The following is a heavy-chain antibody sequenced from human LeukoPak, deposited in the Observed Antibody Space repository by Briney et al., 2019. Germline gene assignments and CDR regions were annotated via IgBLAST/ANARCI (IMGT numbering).Heavy chain of an antibody. Sequence: ASVKVSCKASGYTFTGYYMHWVRQAPGQGLEWMGWINPNSGGTNYAQKFQGRVTITRNTSISTAYMELSSLRSEDTAVYYCARGNKNWGFGSGFGYYYYMDVWGKGTTVTVSS. V-gene: IGHV1-2*02. CDR2: INPNSGGT. CDR3: ARGNKNWGFGSGFGYYYYMDV. CDR1: GYTFTGYY. J-gene: IGHJ6*03. D-gene: IGHD7-27*01.